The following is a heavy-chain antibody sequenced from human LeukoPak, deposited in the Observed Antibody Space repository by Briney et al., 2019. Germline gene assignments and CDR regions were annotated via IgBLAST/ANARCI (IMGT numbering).Heavy chain of an antibody. J-gene: IGHJ5*02. CDR1: GYTFTSYY. D-gene: IGHD5-18*01. CDR2: INPSGGST. CDR3: ARALPHRRLMDTTMEQHWFDP. Sequence: ASVKVSCKASGYTFTSYYMHWVRQAPGQGLEWMGIINPSGGSTNYAQKFQGRVTMTRDMSTSTDYMELSSLRSEDTAMYYCARALPHRRLMDTTMEQHWFDPWGQGTLVTVSS. V-gene: IGHV1-46*01.